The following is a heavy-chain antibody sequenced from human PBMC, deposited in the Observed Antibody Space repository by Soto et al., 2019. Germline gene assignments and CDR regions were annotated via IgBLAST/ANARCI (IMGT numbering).Heavy chain of an antibody. V-gene: IGHV1-2*04. D-gene: IGHD3-10*01. CDR1: GYTFTDYY. CDR3: TRGPEYGAFDI. Sequence: QVHLVQSGAEVKTPGTSVRVSCKASGYTFTDYYLHWLRQAPVQGLEWMGGINPNSGDTSSAQKLQGWVTMTGDTSISTVYMELSRLTSDDTAVYYCTRGPEYGAFDIWGQGTMVTVSS. CDR2: INPNSGDT. J-gene: IGHJ3*02.